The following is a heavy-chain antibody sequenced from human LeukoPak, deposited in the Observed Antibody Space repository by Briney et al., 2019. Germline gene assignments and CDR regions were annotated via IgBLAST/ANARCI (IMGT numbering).Heavy chain of an antibody. V-gene: IGHV4-4*09. CDR3: ATSYDAKTAPYDL. Sequence: SETLSLTCTVSGGSISSYCWSWVQQPPGKGLEWIGYIYTSGSTDYNPSLKSRVTMSVDTSKNQLSMELRFLTAADTAVYYCATSYDAKTAPYDLWGQGTLVTVSS. D-gene: IGHD3-3*01. J-gene: IGHJ5*02. CDR1: GGSISSYC. CDR2: IYTSGST.